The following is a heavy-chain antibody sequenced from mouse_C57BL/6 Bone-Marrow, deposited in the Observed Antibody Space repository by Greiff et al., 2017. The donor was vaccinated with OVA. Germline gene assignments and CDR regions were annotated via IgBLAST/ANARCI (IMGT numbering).Heavy chain of an antibody. CDR2: ISDGGSYT. V-gene: IGHV5-4*01. CDR3: ARESLNGGSSYWYFDV. CDR1: GFTFSSYA. Sequence: DVKLVESGGGLVKPGGSLKLSCAASGFTFSSYAMSWVRQTPEKRLEWVATISDGGSYTYYPDNVKGRFTISRDNAKNNLYLQMSHLKSEDTAMYYCARESLNGGSSYWYFDVWGTGTTVTVSS. D-gene: IGHD1-1*01. J-gene: IGHJ1*03.